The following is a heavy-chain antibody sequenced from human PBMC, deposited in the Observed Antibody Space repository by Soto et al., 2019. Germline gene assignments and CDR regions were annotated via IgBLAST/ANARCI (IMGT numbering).Heavy chain of an antibody. V-gene: IGHV4-59*01. Sequence: SETLSLTCTVSGGSISSYYWSWIRQPPGKGLEWIGYIYYSGSTNYNPSLKSRVTISVDTSKNQFSLKLSSVTAADTAVYYCARDRPGGFWSGYYKGWFNPWGQGTLVTSPQ. CDR3: ARDRPGGFWSGYYKGWFNP. J-gene: IGHJ5*02. CDR2: IYYSGST. CDR1: GGSISSYY. D-gene: IGHD3-3*01.